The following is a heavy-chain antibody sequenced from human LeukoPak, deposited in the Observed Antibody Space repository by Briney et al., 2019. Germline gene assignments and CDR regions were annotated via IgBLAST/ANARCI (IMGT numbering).Heavy chain of an antibody. CDR1: GGSISSYS. CDR2: AYYSGST. J-gene: IGHJ3*02. Sequence: SETLSLTCTVSGGSISSYSWDWIPQSPGRGLEWIGYAYYSGSTMYNPSLRSRVTISVDTSKNQFSLKLSSVTAADTAVYYCARLKARDAFDIWGQGTMVTVSS. CDR3: ARLKARDAFDI. V-gene: IGHV4-59*08.